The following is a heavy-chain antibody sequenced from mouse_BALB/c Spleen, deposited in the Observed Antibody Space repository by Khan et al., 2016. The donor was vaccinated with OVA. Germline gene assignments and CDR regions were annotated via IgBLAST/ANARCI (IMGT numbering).Heavy chain of an antibody. CDR3: AGDDYFLGDAMDD. Sequence: VQLQESGPELVKPGASVRISCKASGYTFTTYYLHWVKQRPGQGLEWIGWIYPGSFNTNYSEKFRGKATLTADKSSSTAYMQLSSLTSEDSAVYFCAGDDYFLGDAMDDWGQGTSVTVSS. V-gene: IGHV1S56*01. CDR2: IYPGSFNT. J-gene: IGHJ4*01. D-gene: IGHD2-4*01. CDR1: GYTFTTYY.